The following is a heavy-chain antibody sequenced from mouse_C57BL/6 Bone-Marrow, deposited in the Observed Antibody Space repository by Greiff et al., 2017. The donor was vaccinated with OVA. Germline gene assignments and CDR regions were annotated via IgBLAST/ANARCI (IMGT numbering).Heavy chain of an antibody. CDR2: IYPRSGNT. D-gene: IGHD1-1*01. J-gene: IGHJ2*01. CDR1: GYTFTSYG. CDR3: ARRGTTVADY. V-gene: IGHV1-81*01. Sequence: QVHVKQSGAELARPGASVKLSCKASGYTFTSYGISWVKQRTGQGLEWIGEIYPRSGNTYYNEKFKGKATLTADKSSSTAYMELRSLTSEDSAVYFCARRGTTVADYWGQGTTLTVSS.